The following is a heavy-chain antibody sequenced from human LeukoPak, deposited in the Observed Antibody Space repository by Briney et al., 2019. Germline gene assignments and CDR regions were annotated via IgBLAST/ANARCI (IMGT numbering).Heavy chain of an antibody. J-gene: IGHJ4*02. CDR2: IYYSGST. CDR1: GGSFSVYY. V-gene: IGHV4-39*01. CDR3: ARRKDYDILTGVYYFDY. D-gene: IGHD3-9*01. Sequence: PSETLSLTCAVYGGSFSVYYWGWIRQPPGKGLEWIGSIYYSGSTYYNPSLKSRVTISVDTSKNQFSLKLSSVTAADTAVYYCARRKDYDILTGVYYFDYWGQGTLVTVSS.